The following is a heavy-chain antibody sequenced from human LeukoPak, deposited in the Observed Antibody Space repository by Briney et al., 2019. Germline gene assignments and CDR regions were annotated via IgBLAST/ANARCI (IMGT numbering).Heavy chain of an antibody. Sequence: GRSLRLSCAASGFTFSSYAMHWVRQAPGKGLEWVAVISYDGSNKYYADSVKGRFTISRDNSKNTLYLQMNSLRAEDTAVYYCARVSQVGATGPAYFDYWGKGTLVTVSS. CDR1: GFTFSSYA. CDR3: ARVSQVGATGPAYFDY. D-gene: IGHD1-26*01. J-gene: IGHJ4*02. CDR2: ISYDGSNK. V-gene: IGHV3-30*01.